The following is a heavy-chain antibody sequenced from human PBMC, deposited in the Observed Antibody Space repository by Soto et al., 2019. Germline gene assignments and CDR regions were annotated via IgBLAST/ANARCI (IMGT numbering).Heavy chain of an antibody. CDR2: IIPILGIA. D-gene: IGHD6-19*01. J-gene: IGHJ5*02. V-gene: IGHV1-69*04. CDR3: ARDLSQAIAVAANWFDP. Sequence: GASVKVSCKASGGTFSSYTISWVRQAPGQGLEWMGRIIPILGIANYAQKFQGRVTITADKSTSTAYMELSSLRSEDTAVYYCARDLSQAIAVAANWFDPWGQGPLVTVPS. CDR1: GGTFSSYT.